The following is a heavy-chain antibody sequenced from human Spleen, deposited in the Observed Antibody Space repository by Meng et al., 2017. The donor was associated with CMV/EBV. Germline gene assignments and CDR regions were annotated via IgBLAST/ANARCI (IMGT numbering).Heavy chain of an antibody. CDR1: GFTFSTDT. Sequence: SCTACGFTFSTDTRHWVRQAPGNELDWVSSITTSSAFIYYADSLKGRFTISRDNAQNSLFLQMDSLRADDTALYFCARDHCGDGYDCWGQGTLVTVSS. J-gene: IGHJ4*02. D-gene: IGHD2-21*01. V-gene: IGHV3-21*01. CDR3: ARDHCGDGYDC. CDR2: ITTSSAFI.